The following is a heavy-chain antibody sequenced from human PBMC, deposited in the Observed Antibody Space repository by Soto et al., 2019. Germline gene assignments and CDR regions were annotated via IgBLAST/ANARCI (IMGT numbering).Heavy chain of an antibody. CDR2: ISASGGST. Sequence: GGSLRLSCAASGFTLSSHGMNWVRQAPGKGLEWVSTISASGGSTYFADSVKGRFTTSRDNSKNTLYLQMKSLRAEDTAVYYCAKHAGKGYYFDFWGQGTLVTVSS. D-gene: IGHD1-26*01. CDR1: GFTLSSHG. V-gene: IGHV3-23*01. CDR3: AKHAGKGYYFDF. J-gene: IGHJ4*02.